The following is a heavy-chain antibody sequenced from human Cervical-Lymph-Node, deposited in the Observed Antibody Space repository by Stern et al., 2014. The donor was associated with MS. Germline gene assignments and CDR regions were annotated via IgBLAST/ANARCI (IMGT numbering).Heavy chain of an antibody. CDR2: IYYRGRP. Sequence: QVQLQESGPGLVRPSETLSLTCTASGDSVSSEDYYWSWIRQSPGKDLEWIGYIYYRGRPTYNPSLKSRPPIPIDPPKTHSSLKLISVTAADTAVYYCARSGYYGIDVWGQGTTVIVSS. CDR1: GDSVSSEDYY. J-gene: IGHJ6*02. V-gene: IGHV4-61*08. CDR3: ARSGYYGIDV. D-gene: IGHD1-26*01.